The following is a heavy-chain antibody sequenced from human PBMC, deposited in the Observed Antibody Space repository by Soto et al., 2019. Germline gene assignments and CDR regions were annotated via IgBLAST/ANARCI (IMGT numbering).Heavy chain of an antibody. D-gene: IGHD1-26*01. CDR3: ARDFKKNSYFDD. Sequence: GGSLRLSCAASGFTYSTYTMHWVRQAPGKGQEWVAVIRYDGSNENYADSVKCRFTISRDNFKSTLYLQMNNLRAEDTAVYYCARDFKKNSYFDDWGLGTLVTVSS. J-gene: IGHJ4*02. V-gene: IGHV3-33*08. CDR1: GFTYSTYT. CDR2: IRYDGSNE.